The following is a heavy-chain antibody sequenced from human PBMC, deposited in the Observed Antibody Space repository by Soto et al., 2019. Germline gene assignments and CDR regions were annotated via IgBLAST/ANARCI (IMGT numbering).Heavy chain of an antibody. Sequence: GGSLRLSCAASGFSFIDYAINWVRQIPGRGLEYVAGIGGRGGNAFYADSMKGRFSISRDDSKNTVYLHMHNLRVDDSAMYYCAKARHSGDFAGSYDSWGQGTLVTVSS. CDR3: AKARHSGDFAGSYDS. D-gene: IGHD2-21*02. V-gene: IGHV3-23*01. J-gene: IGHJ5*02. CDR2: IGGRGGNA. CDR1: GFSFIDYA.